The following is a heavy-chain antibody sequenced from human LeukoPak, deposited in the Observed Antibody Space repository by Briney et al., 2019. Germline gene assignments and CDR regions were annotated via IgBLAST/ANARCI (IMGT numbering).Heavy chain of an antibody. CDR1: GFTFSSYS. D-gene: IGHD5-18*01. Sequence: GGSLRLSCAASGFTFSSYSMNWVRQAPGEGLEWVSSISSSSSYIYYADSVKGRFTISRDNAKNSLYLQMNSLRAEDTAVYYCARASGYSYGDYWGQGTLVTVSS. CDR2: ISSSSSYI. J-gene: IGHJ4*02. CDR3: ARASGYSYGDY. V-gene: IGHV3-21*01.